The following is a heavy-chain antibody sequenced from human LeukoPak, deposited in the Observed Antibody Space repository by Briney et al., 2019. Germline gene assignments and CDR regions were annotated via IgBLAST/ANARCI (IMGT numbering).Heavy chain of an antibody. CDR2: IFYSGST. CDR3: ARVSLAVAGVQYYYFDY. CDR1: GGSISSFY. J-gene: IGHJ4*02. D-gene: IGHD6-19*01. Sequence: SETLSPTCTVSGGSISSFYWSWIRQLPGKGLEWIGYIFYSGSTNYNPSLKSRVTISVDTSKNQFSLRLSSLTAADTAVYYCARVSLAVAGVQYYYFDYWGQGTLVTVSS. V-gene: IGHV4-59*01.